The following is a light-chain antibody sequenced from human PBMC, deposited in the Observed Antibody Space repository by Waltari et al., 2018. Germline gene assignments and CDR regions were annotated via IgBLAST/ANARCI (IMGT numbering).Light chain of an antibody. J-gene: IGLJ3*02. Sequence: QSVLTQPPSASGTPGQRVTISCSGSGSNIGSNSLYWYQQFPGSAPKLLMYRTDQRPSGVPDRFSGSKSGTSGSLAISGLRSEDEADYYCAAWDGSLSGWLFGGGTKLTVL. CDR2: RTD. CDR1: GSNIGSNS. V-gene: IGLV1-47*01. CDR3: AAWDGSLSGWL.